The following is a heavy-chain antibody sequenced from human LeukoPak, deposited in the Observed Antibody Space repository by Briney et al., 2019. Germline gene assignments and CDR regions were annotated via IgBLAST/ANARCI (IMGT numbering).Heavy chain of an antibody. J-gene: IGHJ3*02. CDR3: AREGLQFHAFDI. CDR1: GGSISSSSYY. V-gene: IGHV4-39*02. D-gene: IGHD5-24*01. Sequence: SETLSLTCTVSGGSISSSSYYWGWIHQPPGKGLEWIGSIYYSGSTYYNPSLKSRVTISVDTSKNQSSLKLSSVTAADTAVYYCAREGLQFHAFDIWGQGTMVTVSS. CDR2: IYYSGST.